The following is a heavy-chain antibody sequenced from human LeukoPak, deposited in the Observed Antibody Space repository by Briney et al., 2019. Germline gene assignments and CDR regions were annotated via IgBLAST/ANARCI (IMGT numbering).Heavy chain of an antibody. CDR2: INWNSGNI. D-gene: IGHD1-7*01. J-gene: IGHJ4*02. CDR1: GFTFDDHA. V-gene: IGHV3-9*01. Sequence: GGSLRLSCAASGFTFDDHAMHWVRQAPGKGLEGVSGINWNSGNIGYADSVKGRFTISRDNAKNSLYLQMNSLRAEDTALYYCAKDRSRGWNSDYFDYWGQGTLVTVSS. CDR3: AKDRSRGWNSDYFDY.